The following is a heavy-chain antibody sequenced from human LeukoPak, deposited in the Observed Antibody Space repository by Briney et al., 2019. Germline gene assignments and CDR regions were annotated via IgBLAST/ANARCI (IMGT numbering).Heavy chain of an antibody. D-gene: IGHD3-10*01. CDR3: ARDHYYGSGSPPTWFDP. V-gene: IGHV3-66*01. CDR2: IYSGGST. CDR1: GFTVSSNY. Sequence: GGSLRLSCAASGFTVSSNYMSWVRQAPGKGLEWVSAIYSGGSTYYADSVKGRFTISRDNSKNTLHLQMNSLRAEDTAVYYCARDHYYGSGSPPTWFDPWGQGTLVTVSS. J-gene: IGHJ5*02.